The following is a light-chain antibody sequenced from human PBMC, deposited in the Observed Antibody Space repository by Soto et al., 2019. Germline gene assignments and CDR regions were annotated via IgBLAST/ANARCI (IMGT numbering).Light chain of an antibody. J-gene: IGKJ1*01. Sequence: EIVLTQSPGTLSLSPGERATLSCRASQSVTSSSVAWYQQRPGQAPRLLIYDASNRATGIPDRFSGSGSGTDFTLTISRLEPEDFAVYYCHQYVNSPRTFGQGTKVDIK. CDR1: QSVTSSS. V-gene: IGKV3-20*01. CDR3: HQYVNSPRT. CDR2: DAS.